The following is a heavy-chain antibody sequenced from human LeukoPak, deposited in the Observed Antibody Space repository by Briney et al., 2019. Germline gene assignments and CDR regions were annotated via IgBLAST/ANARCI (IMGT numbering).Heavy chain of an antibody. D-gene: IGHD5-12*01. CDR3: ARDVTPPYIVADYGMDV. J-gene: IGHJ6*02. CDR1: GFTLSSYG. V-gene: IGHV3-33*01. CDR2: IWYDGSNK. Sequence: GRSLRLSCAASGFTLSSYGMHWVRQAPGKGLEWVAVIWYDGSNKYYADSVKGRFTISRDNSKNTLYLQMNSLRAEDTAVYYCARDVTPPYIVADYGMDVWGQGTTVTVSS.